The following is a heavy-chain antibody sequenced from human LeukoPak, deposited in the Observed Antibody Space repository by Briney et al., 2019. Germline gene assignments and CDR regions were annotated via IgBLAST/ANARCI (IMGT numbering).Heavy chain of an antibody. J-gene: IGHJ4*02. Sequence: SQTLSLTCAISGDSVSRNTAAWNWIRQSPSRGLEWLGRTYYRSKWYNDYAVSVRSRITVNPDTSKNQFSLQLNSVTPEDTAVYFCARDGWPAFDYWGQGTLVTVSS. CDR1: GDSVSRNTAA. D-gene: IGHD2-15*01. V-gene: IGHV6-1*01. CDR3: ARDGWPAFDY. CDR2: TYYRSKWYN.